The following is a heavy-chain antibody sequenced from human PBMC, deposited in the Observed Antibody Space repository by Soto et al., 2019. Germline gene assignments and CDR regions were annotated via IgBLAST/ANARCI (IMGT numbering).Heavy chain of an antibody. CDR2: IYYSGST. CDR1: GGSISSSSYY. D-gene: IGHD6-19*01. CDR3: ARQIAVAPFWFDP. V-gene: IGHV4-39*01. Sequence: SETLSLTCTVSGGSISSSSYYWGWIRQPPGKGLEWIGSIYYSGSTYYNPSLKSRVTISVDTSKNQFSLKLSSVTAADTAVYYCARQIAVAPFWFDPWGQGTLVTVSS. J-gene: IGHJ5*02.